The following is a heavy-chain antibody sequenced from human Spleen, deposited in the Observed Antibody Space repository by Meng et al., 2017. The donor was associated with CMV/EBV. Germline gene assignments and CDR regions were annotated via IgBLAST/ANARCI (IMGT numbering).Heavy chain of an antibody. Sequence: ASVKVSCKTSGYTFAGHYLHWLRQAPGQGLEWMAWIHYDTGETNYAQNFHGRVTVTRDTSITTVYMELRSLRPDDTAMYYCARDHNWGPDYWGQGTLVTVSS. J-gene: IGHJ4*02. D-gene: IGHD7-27*01. V-gene: IGHV1-2*02. CDR1: GYTFAGHY. CDR2: IHYDTGET. CDR3: ARDHNWGPDY.